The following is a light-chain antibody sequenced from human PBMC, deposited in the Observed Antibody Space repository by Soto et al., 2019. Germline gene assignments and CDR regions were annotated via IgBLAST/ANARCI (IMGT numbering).Light chain of an antibody. Sequence: EIVLTQSPGTLSLSPGERATLSCRASQSATSNYLAWYQQKPGQAPRLLIYGASIRATGIPDRFSGSGSGTDFTLTISRLEPEDFAMYYCHQYGSSPLTFGGGTKVEIK. CDR1: QSATSNY. V-gene: IGKV3-20*01. CDR2: GAS. J-gene: IGKJ4*01. CDR3: HQYGSSPLT.